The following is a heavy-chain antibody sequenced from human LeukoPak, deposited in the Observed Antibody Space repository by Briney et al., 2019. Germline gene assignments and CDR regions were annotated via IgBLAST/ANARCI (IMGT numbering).Heavy chain of an antibody. CDR2: IYSGGST. CDR3: ARDLTVTTGSYYYYYAMDV. J-gene: IGHJ6*02. Sequence: PGGSLRLSCAASGFTVSSNYMSWVRQAPGKGLEWVSVIYSGGSTYYADSVKGRFTIPRDNSKNTLYLQMTSLRAEDTAVYYCARDLTVTTGSYYYYYAMDVWGQGTTVTVSS. D-gene: IGHD4-17*01. V-gene: IGHV3-66*01. CDR1: GFTVSSNY.